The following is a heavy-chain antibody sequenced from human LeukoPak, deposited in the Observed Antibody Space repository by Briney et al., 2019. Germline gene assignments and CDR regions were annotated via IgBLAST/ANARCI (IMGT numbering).Heavy chain of an antibody. CDR1: GGSISSYY. Sequence: SETLSLTCTVSGGSISSYYWSWIRQPPGKGLEWIGYIYYSGSTNYNPSLKSRVTISVDKSKNQFSLKLSSATAADTAVYYCARDRMVDGMDVWGQGTTVTVSS. J-gene: IGHJ6*02. CDR3: ARDRMVDGMDV. V-gene: IGHV4-59*12. D-gene: IGHD2-8*01. CDR2: IYYSGST.